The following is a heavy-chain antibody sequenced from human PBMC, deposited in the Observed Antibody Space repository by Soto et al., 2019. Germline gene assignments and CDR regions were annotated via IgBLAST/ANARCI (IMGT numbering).Heavy chain of an antibody. CDR2: ISAYNGNT. D-gene: IGHD3-16*02. J-gene: IGHJ5*02. V-gene: IGHV1-18*04. CDR3: ARDPTAYPDDYVWGSYHRAPNWFDP. Sequence: ASVKVSGKASGYTFTSYGISWVRQAPGQGLEWMGWISAYNGNTNYAQRLQGRVTMTTDTSTSTAYMELRSLRSDDTAVYYCARDPTAYPDDYVWGSYHRAPNWFDPWGQGTLVTVSS. CDR1: GYTFTSYG.